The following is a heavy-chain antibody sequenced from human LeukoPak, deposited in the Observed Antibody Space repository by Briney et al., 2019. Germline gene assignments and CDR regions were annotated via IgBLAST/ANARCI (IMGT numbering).Heavy chain of an antibody. CDR2: INGDSSSI. V-gene: IGHV3-74*01. CDR3: VRGQEVWELLPDDGFEI. J-gene: IGHJ3*02. Sequence: AGSLRLSCAVSGFTFSSYWMHWVRQAPGKVPVWASRINGDSSSISYGDSVKGRFTISRDNADNTVYLQMNRLRVEDTAVYYCVRGQEVWELLPDDGFEIWGQGTMVTVSS. CDR1: GFTFSSYW. D-gene: IGHD1-26*01.